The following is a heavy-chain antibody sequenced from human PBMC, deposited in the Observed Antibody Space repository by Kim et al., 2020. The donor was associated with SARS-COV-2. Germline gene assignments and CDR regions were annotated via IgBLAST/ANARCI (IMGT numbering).Heavy chain of an antibody. CDR2: INAGNGNT. Sequence: ASVKVSCKASGYTFTSYAMHWVRQAPGQRLEWMGWINAGNGNTKYSQKFQGRVTITRDTSASTAYMELSSLRSEDTAVYYCARGVIVVVPTWFDPWGQGTLVTVSS. CDR1: GYTFTSYA. D-gene: IGHD2-2*01. CDR3: ARGVIVVVPTWFDP. J-gene: IGHJ5*02. V-gene: IGHV1-3*01.